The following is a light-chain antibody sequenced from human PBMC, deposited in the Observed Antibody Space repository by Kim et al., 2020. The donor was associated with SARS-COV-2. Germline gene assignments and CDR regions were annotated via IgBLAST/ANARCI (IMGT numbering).Light chain of an antibody. V-gene: IGKV3-15*01. CDR2: GAS. Sequence: PGERSTLSCRASQSITTNLGWYQQKPGQAPRLLIYGASTRATGIPARFSGSGSGTEFTLTITSLQSEDFAVYYCQQYSDWPRTFGQGTKLEIK. J-gene: IGKJ2*01. CDR1: QSITTN. CDR3: QQYSDWPRT.